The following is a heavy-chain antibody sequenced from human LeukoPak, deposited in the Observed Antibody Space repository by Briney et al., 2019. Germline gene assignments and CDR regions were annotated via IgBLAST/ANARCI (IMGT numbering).Heavy chain of an antibody. D-gene: IGHD1-26*01. V-gene: IGHV4-34*01. CDR1: GGSFSGYY. CDR3: ARPHINSGSYYYMDV. CDR2: INHSGST. J-gene: IGHJ6*03. Sequence: SETLSLTCAVYGGSFSGYYWSWIRQPPGKGLEWIGEINHSGSTNYNPSLKSRVTISVDTSKNQFSLKLSSVTAADTAVYYCARPHINSGSYYYMDVWGRGTTVTVSS.